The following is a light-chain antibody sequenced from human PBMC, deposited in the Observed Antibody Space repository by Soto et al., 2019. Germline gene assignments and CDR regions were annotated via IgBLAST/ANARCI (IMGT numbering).Light chain of an antibody. CDR1: SSDVGSYNL. J-gene: IGLJ3*02. CDR3: SAYTSSSTRV. Sequence: QSALTQPASVSGSPGQSITIYCTGTSSDVGSYNLVSWYQQHPGKAPKLMIYEVSNRPSGVSNRFSGSKSGNTASLTISGLQAEDEADYYCSAYTSSSTRVFGGGTKLTVL. V-gene: IGLV2-14*02. CDR2: EVS.